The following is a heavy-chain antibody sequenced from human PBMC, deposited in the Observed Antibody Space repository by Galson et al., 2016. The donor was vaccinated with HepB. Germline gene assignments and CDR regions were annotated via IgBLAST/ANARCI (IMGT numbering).Heavy chain of an antibody. CDR3: ARRAYTLSLMAGVWSHP. CDR2: ISRSGDST. J-gene: IGHJ5*02. V-gene: IGHV3-23*01. Sequence: SLRLSCAASGFTFRNYGMTWVRQAPGKGLEVVSSISRSGDSTDYADSVKGRFTISRDNSKNTLSLHMNSLKASDTGIYYCARRAYTLSLMAGVWSHPWGQGTLVTVSS. CDR1: GFTFRNYG. D-gene: IGHD2-2*02.